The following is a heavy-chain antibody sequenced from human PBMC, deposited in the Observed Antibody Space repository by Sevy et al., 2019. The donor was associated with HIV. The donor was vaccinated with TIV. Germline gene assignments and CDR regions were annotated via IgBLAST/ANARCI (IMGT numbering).Heavy chain of an antibody. V-gene: IGHV4-59*08. D-gene: IGHD6-25*01. J-gene: IGHJ5*02. Sequence: SETLSLTCTVSGGSITSLYWNWIRQPPGKGLEWIANIYYNGHINYNPSLKSRVTLSLDTSKNQFSLGLSSVTAAGTAMYYCAGENAWGRGYAWGQGTLVTVSS. CDR2: IYYNGHI. CDR3: AGENAWGRGYA. CDR1: GGSITSLY.